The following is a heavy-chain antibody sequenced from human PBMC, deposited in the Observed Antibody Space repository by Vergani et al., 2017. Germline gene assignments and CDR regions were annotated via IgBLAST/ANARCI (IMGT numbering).Heavy chain of an antibody. CDR2: INHSGST. J-gene: IGHJ4*02. Sequence: QVQLQQLGAGLLKPSETLSLTCAVYGGSFSGYYWSWIRQPPGKGLEWIGEINHSGSTNYNPSLKSRVTISVDTSKNQFSLKLSSVTAADTAVYYCARRYYYDSSGYAYWGQGTLVTVSS. CDR3: ARRYYYDSSGYAY. CDR1: GGSFSGYY. V-gene: IGHV4-34*01. D-gene: IGHD3-22*01.